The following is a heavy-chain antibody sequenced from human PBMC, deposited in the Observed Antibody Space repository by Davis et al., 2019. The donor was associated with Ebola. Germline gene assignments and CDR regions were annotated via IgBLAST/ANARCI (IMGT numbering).Heavy chain of an antibody. CDR3: ARILDIEGY. CDR2: IYPGDSDT. D-gene: IGHD5-12*01. V-gene: IGHV5-51*01. Sequence: GESLKISCEASGYSFTNYWIGWVRQKPGKGLEWMGIIYPGDSDTRYSPSFQGQVTISIDRSSNTAYLQWSSLKASDTAMYYCARILDIEGYWGQGTLVTVSS. CDR1: GYSFTNYW. J-gene: IGHJ4*02.